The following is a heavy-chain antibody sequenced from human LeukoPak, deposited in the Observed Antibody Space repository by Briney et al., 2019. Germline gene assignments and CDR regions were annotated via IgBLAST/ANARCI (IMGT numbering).Heavy chain of an antibody. D-gene: IGHD3-9*01. CDR1: GFTFSSYA. CDR3: ARASSYYDILTGYSEEGYFDY. Sequence: GGSLRLSCAASGFTFSSYAMHWVRQAPGKGLEWVAVISYDGSNKYYADSVKGRFTISRDNSKNTLYLQMNSLRAEDTAVYYCARASSYYDILTGYSEEGYFDYWGQGTLVTVSS. V-gene: IGHV3-30*14. CDR2: ISYDGSNK. J-gene: IGHJ4*02.